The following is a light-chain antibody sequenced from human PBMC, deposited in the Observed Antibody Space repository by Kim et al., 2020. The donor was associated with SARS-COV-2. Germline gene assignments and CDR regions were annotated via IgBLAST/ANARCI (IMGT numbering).Light chain of an antibody. CDR1: RRVGTY. V-gene: IGKV1-12*01. J-gene: IGKJ4*01. CDR2: DAS. Sequence: ASVRDGVTFFCRASRRVGTYLIWYQQSPGKVPKLLSHDASHLQGGVPSRFSGSGSGTDFTLTINNLQPEDSAIYYCQQANTLPPTFGGGTKVDIK. CDR3: QQANTLPPT.